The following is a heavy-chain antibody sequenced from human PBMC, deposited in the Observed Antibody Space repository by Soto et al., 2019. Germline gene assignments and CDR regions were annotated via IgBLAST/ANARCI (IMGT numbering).Heavy chain of an antibody. CDR3: ARGRLGWDYGEAGYAFDI. D-gene: IGHD4-17*01. CDR1: GFTFSSYS. V-gene: IGHV3-48*02. Sequence: GGSLRLSCAASGFTFSSYSMNWVRQAPGKGLEWVSYISSSSSTIYYADSVKGRFTISRDNAKNSLYLQMNSLRDEDTAVYYSARGRLGWDYGEAGYAFDIWGQGTMVTVSS. CDR2: ISSSSSTI. J-gene: IGHJ3*02.